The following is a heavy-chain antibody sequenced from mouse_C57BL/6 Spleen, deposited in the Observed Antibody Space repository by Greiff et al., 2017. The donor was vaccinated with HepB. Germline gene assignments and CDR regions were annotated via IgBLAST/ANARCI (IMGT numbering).Heavy chain of an antibody. J-gene: IGHJ1*03. CDR3: ARYGSSHFDV. CDR1: GYTFTSYW. D-gene: IGHD1-1*01. Sequence: QVHVKQPGAELVRPGSSVKLSCKASGYTFTSYWMHWVKQRPIQGLEWIGNIDPSDSETHYNQKFKDKATLTVDKSSSTAYMQLSSLTSEDSAVYYCARYGSSHFDVWGTGTTVTVSS. V-gene: IGHV1-52*01. CDR2: IDPSDSET.